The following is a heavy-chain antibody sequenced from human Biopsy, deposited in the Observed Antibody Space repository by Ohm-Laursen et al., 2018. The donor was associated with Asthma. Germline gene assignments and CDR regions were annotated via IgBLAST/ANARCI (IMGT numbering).Heavy chain of an antibody. Sequence: PSETLSLTCTVSGGSINSSTWWSWVRQPPGKGLEWIGEFFHTGSTNYSPSLKSRVTISVDKSKNQFSLNLSAVTAADTAVYYCATLRVYCRGASCFFFNYWGQGTLVTVSS. CDR1: GGSINSSTW. D-gene: IGHD2-15*01. J-gene: IGHJ4*02. V-gene: IGHV4-4*02. CDR2: FFHTGST. CDR3: ATLRVYCRGASCFFFNY.